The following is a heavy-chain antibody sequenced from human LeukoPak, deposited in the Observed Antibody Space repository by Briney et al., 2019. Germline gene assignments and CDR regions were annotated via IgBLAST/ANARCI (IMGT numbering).Heavy chain of an antibody. CDR3: ARTNPTRDGYNDY. CDR2: INHSGST. V-gene: IGHV4-34*01. Sequence: PSETLSLTCAVYGGSFGGYYWSWIRQPPGKGLEWIGEINHSGSTNYNPSLKSRVTISVDTSKNQFSLKLSSVTAADTAVYYCARTNPTRDGYNDYWGQGTLVTVSS. CDR1: GGSFGGYY. J-gene: IGHJ4*02. D-gene: IGHD5-24*01.